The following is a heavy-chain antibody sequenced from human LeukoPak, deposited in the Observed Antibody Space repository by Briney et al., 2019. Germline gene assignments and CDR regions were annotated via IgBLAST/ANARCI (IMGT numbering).Heavy chain of an antibody. Sequence: SETLSLTCTVSGGSINSYYWSWIRQPAGKGLEWIGRIYSSGSTNYNPSLKSRVSMSVDTSKNQFSLKLTSVTTADTAVYYCARGGKATVVTMWGQGILVTVSS. J-gene: IGHJ4*02. V-gene: IGHV4-4*07. CDR3: ARGGKATVVTM. CDR2: IYSSGST. CDR1: GGSINSYY. D-gene: IGHD4-23*01.